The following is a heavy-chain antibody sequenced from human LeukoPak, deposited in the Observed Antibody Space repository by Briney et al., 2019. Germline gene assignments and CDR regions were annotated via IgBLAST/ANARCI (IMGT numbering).Heavy chain of an antibody. D-gene: IGHD3-9*01. CDR1: GGSISSYY. CDR2: IYYSGST. J-gene: IGHJ4*02. CDR3: ARALNGPYYDILTGYYHYFDY. V-gene: IGHV4-59*12. Sequence: SETLSLTCTVSGGSISSYYWSWIRQPPGKGLEWIGYIYYSGSTNYNPSLKSRVTISVDTSKNQFSLKLSSVTAADTAVYYCARALNGPYYDILTGYYHYFDYWGQGTLVTVSS.